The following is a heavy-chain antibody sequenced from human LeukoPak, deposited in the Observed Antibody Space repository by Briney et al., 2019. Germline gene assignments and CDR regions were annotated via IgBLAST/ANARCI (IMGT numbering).Heavy chain of an antibody. CDR2: IYGTGST. V-gene: IGHV4-38-2*01. CDR1: GYSLCKNYY. D-gene: IGHD3-16*01. Sequence: SETLSLTCAVSGYSLCKNYYWGWIRPPPGKGLEWIGRIYGTGSTSYNPSLMNRVTMSVDTSKNHFSLKLTSVTAADTAVYYCARYDSRGSASTRFDYWGQGILVTISS. J-gene: IGHJ4*02. CDR3: ARYDSRGSASTRFDY.